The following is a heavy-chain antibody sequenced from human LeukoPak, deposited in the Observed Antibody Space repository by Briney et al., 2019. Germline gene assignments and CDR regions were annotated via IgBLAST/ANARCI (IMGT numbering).Heavy chain of an antibody. CDR2: ISGSGGSR. CDR1: GFTFSSYA. J-gene: IGHJ4*02. V-gene: IGHV3-23*01. CDR3: AKAKWLEWDDFYY. D-gene: IGHD6-19*01. Sequence: PGGSLRLSCAASGFTFSSYAMSWVRQAPGKGLGWVSPISGSGGSRYYADSVKGRFTISRDNSKNTLYLQMNSLRAEDTAVYYYAKAKWLEWDDFYYWGQGTLVTVSS.